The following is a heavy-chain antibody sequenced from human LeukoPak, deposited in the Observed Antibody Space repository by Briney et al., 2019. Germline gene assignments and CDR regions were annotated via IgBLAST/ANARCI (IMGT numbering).Heavy chain of an antibody. V-gene: IGHV4-59*01. Sequence: SETLSLTCTVSGGSINNYYWSWIRQSPGKGLEWIGYISYSEGTNYHPSLKSRVTISKDTSKNQFSLKLTSVTAADAAVYYCARHLRGAHHDYWGQGSLVTVSS. CDR2: ISYSEGT. CDR3: ARHLRGAHHDY. J-gene: IGHJ4*02. D-gene: IGHD5-12*01. CDR1: GGSINNYY.